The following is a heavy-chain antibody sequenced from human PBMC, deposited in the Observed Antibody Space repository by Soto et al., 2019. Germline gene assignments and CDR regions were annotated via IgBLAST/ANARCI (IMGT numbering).Heavy chain of an antibody. Sequence: ASVKVSCKASGYTFTSYGISWVRQAPGQGLEWMGWISAYNGNTNYAQKLQGRVTMTTDTSTSTAYMELRSLRSDDTAVYYCERDRWMSGYPDAFDIWGQGTMVTVSS. V-gene: IGHV1-18*01. CDR2: ISAYNGNT. CDR3: ERDRWMSGYPDAFDI. D-gene: IGHD3-3*01. CDR1: GYTFTSYG. J-gene: IGHJ3*02.